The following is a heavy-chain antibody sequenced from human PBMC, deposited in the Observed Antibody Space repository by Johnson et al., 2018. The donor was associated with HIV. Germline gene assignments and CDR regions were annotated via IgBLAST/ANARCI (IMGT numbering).Heavy chain of an antibody. Sequence: VQLVESGGGLLQPGASLRLSYAASKFTLRNFPIHWGRRDQETGMEWVSHITRTDLRTFYADSVRGRIKSKTDGGPTVYAATVKARFTISRDDSKNTLFLQMSSLKTDDTAVYYCTTAIVIDAFDIWGQGTRVSVSS. D-gene: IGHD3-16*02. CDR3: TTAIVIDAFDI. V-gene: IGHV3-15*07. CDR1: KFTLRNFP. J-gene: IGHJ3*02. CDR2: IKSKTDGGPT.